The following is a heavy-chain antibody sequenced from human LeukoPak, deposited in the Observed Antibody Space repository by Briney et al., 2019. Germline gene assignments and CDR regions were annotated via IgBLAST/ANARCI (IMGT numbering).Heavy chain of an antibody. J-gene: IGHJ4*02. CDR1: GFTFSSYG. Sequence: GGSLRLSCAASGFTFSSYGMHWVRRDPGKGLEWVAVISYDGSNKYYADSVKGRFTISRDNSKNTLYLQMNSLRAEDTAVYYCAKDRDATVDYWGQGTLVTVSS. CDR2: ISYDGSNK. D-gene: IGHD4-17*01. V-gene: IGHV3-30*18. CDR3: AKDRDATVDY.